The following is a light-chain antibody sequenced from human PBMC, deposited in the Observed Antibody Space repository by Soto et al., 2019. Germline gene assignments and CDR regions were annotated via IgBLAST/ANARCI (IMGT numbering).Light chain of an antibody. J-gene: IGLJ1*01. Sequence: QSALTQPPSASGSPGQSVTISCTGTSSDVGGYNYVSWYQQHPGKAPKLMIYEVNKRPSGVPDRFSGSKSGNTASLTVCGLQAEDEADYYCISYAGSNKFFGTGTKVTVL. V-gene: IGLV2-8*01. CDR3: ISYAGSNKF. CDR2: EVN. CDR1: SSDVGGYNY.